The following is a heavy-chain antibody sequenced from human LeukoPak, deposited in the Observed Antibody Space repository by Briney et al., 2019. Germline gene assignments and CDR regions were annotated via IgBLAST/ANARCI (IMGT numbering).Heavy chain of an antibody. CDR3: AKGTIFRLPPGYYFDY. CDR2: ISYDGSNK. V-gene: IGHV3-30*18. D-gene: IGHD2-21*01. Sequence: GRSLRLSCAASGFTFSSYGMHWVRQAPGKGLEWVAVISYDGSNKYYAGSVKGRFTISRDNSKNTLYLQMNSLRAEDTAVYYCAKGTIFRLPPGYYFDYWGQGTLVTVSS. J-gene: IGHJ4*02. CDR1: GFTFSSYG.